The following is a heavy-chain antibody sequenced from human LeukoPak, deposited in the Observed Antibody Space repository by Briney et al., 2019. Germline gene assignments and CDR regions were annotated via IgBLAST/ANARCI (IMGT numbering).Heavy chain of an antibody. V-gene: IGHV4-4*07. CDR3: VRDRYYYDSSGYLVDY. CDR2: IYTSGST. Sequence: SETLSLTCTVSGGSISSYYWSWIRQPAGKGLEWIGRIYTSGSTNYNPSLKSRVTMSVDTSKNQFSLKLSSVTAADTAVYYCVRDRYYYDSSGYLVDYWGQGTLVTVSS. CDR1: GGSISSYY. D-gene: IGHD3-22*01. J-gene: IGHJ4*02.